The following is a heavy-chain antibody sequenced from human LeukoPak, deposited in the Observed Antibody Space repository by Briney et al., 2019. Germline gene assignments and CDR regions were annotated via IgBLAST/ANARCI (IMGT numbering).Heavy chain of an antibody. CDR1: GYTFTSYD. CDR2: MNPNSGNT. D-gene: IGHD3-22*01. J-gene: IGHJ4*02. Sequence: ASVKVSCKASGYTFTSYDINWVRQATGQRLEWMGWMNPNSGNTGYAQKFQGRVTMTRNTSISTAYMELSSLRSEDTAVYYCARAITMIVVALGYWGQGTLVTVSS. CDR3: ARAITMIVVALGY. V-gene: IGHV1-8*01.